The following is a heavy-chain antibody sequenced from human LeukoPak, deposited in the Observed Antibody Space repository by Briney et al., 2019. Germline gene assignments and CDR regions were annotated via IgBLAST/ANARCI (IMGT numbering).Heavy chain of an antibody. V-gene: IGHV1-8*01. CDR1: GYTFTSYD. J-gene: IGHJ5*02. Sequence: EASVKVSCKASGYTFTSYDNNWVRQATGQGLEWMGWMNPNSGNTGYAQKFQGRVTMTRDTSTSTVYMELSSLRSEDTAVYYCAREALDRFGARAWFDPWGQGTLVTVSS. CDR3: AREALDRFGARAWFDP. D-gene: IGHD3-16*01. CDR2: MNPNSGNT.